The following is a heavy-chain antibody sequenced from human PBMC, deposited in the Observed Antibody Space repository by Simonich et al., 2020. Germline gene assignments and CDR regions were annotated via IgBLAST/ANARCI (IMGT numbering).Heavy chain of an antibody. J-gene: IGHJ4*02. CDR3: ARHYYGDYYFDY. CDR1: GFTFSSYE. V-gene: IGHV3-48*03. CDR2: ISSSGSTI. Sequence: EVQLVESGGGLVQPGGSLRLSCAASGFTFSSYEMNWVRQAPEKGLEWFSYISSSGSTIYYADSVKGRFTISRDNAKNSLYLQMNSLRAEDTAVYYCARHYYGDYYFDYWGQGTLVTVSS. D-gene: IGHD4-17*01.